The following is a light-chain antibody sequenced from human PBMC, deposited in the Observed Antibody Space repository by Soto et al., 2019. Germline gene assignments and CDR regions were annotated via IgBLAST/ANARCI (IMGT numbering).Light chain of an antibody. CDR3: TSYTTANTLA. CDR1: RSDIGAYNY. J-gene: IGLJ2*01. Sequence: QSALTQPASVSGSPGQSITISCTGTRSDIGAYNYVSWFQQYAGKAPQCVIYDVNNRPSGISNRFSGSKSGNMASLTISGLQAEDEADYYCTSYTTANTLALGGGTKLTVL. V-gene: IGLV2-14*01. CDR2: DVN.